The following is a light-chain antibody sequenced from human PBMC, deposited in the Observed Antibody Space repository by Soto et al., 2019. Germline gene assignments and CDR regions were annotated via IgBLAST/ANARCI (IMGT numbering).Light chain of an antibody. CDR1: QTIDNT. CDR3: QHYNYWPYT. CDR2: DAS. J-gene: IGKJ2*01. Sequence: EIVMTQSPATLSLSPGERGTLSCRASQTIDNTLAWYQRKPGQAPRPLIYDASTRATGVPARFSGSGSGTDFTLTISSLQSEDFAVYYCQHYNYWPYTFGQGTRWR. V-gene: IGKV3-15*01.